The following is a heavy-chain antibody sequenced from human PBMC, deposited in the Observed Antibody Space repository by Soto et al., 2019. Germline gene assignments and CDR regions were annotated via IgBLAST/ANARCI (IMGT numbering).Heavy chain of an antibody. Sequence: GGSLRLSCAASGFTFSSYGMHWVRQAPGKGLEWVAVIWYDGSNKYYADSVKGRFTISRDNSKNTLYLQMNSLRAEDTAVYYCAKDYAGGYSSSWFYYYYYGMDVWGQGTTVTVSS. CDR3: AKDYAGGYSSSWFYYYYYGMDV. V-gene: IGHV3-30*02. D-gene: IGHD6-13*01. J-gene: IGHJ6*02. CDR1: GFTFSSYG. CDR2: IWYDGSNK.